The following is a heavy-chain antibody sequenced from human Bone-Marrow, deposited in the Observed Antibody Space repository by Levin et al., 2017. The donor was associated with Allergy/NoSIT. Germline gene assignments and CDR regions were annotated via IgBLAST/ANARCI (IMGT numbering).Heavy chain of an antibody. J-gene: IGHJ6*02. CDR2: ISYDGSNK. V-gene: IGHV3-30*04. D-gene: IGHD6-13*01. CDR1: GFTFSSYA. CDR3: ARAGYSSIRPYYYGMDV. Sequence: GESLKISCAASGFTFSSYAMHWVRQAPGKGLEWVAVISYDGSNKYYADSVKGRFTISRDNSKNTLYLQMNSLRAEDTAVYYCARAGYSSIRPYYYGMDVWGQGTTVTVSS.